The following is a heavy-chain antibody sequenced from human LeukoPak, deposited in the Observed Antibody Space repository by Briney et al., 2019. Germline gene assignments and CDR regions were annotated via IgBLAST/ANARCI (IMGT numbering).Heavy chain of an antibody. CDR3: ARVRTEWYIDL. CDR2: IRRDGDEK. Sequence: GGSLRLSCAGSGFIFNSHWMTWVRQAPGMGLEWVGNIRRDGDEKFYADSVRGRFTISRDNAKNSLHLHLNSLRAEDTAIYYCARVRTEWYIDLWGRGTLVTVSP. J-gene: IGHJ2*01. V-gene: IGHV3-7*01. CDR1: GFIFNSHW. D-gene: IGHD2-8*02.